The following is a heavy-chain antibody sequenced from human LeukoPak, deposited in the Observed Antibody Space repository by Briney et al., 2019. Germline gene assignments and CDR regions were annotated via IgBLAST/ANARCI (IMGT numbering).Heavy chain of an antibody. J-gene: IGHJ4*02. V-gene: IGHV3-7*01. Sequence: GGSLRLSCAASGFTFSSYWMSWVRQAPGKGLEWVANIKPDGSEKYYVDSVKGRFTISRDNAKNSLSLQMNSLRAEDTAVYYCASSWGSAIDFWGQGTLVTVSS. CDR3: ASSWGSAIDF. CDR1: GFTFSSYW. CDR2: IKPDGSEK. D-gene: IGHD3-16*01.